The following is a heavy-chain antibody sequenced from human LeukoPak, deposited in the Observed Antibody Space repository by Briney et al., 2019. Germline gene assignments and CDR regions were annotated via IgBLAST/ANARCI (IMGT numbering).Heavy chain of an antibody. D-gene: IGHD3-22*01. J-gene: IGHJ4*02. CDR1: GYTFTSYG. V-gene: IGHV1-18*01. CDR2: ISAYNGNT. Sequence: ASVKVSCKASGYTFTSYGISWVRQAPGQGLEWMGWISAYNGNTNYAQKLQGRVTMTTDTSTSTAYMELRSLRSDDTAVYYCARDPPRLIVGVTSDYWGQGTLVTVSS. CDR3: ARDPPRLIVGVTSDY.